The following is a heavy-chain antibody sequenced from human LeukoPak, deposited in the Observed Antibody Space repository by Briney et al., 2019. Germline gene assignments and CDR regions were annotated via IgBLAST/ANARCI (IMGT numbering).Heavy chain of an antibody. CDR2: INSDGSST. Sequence: GGSLRLSCLASGFTFSSYWMHWVRQAPGKGLVWVSRINSDGSSTNYADSVKGRFTISRDNAKNTLYLQVNSLRAEDTAVYYCARVGATAWYWGQGTLVTVSS. CDR1: GFTFSSYW. J-gene: IGHJ4*02. D-gene: IGHD1-26*01. V-gene: IGHV3-74*01. CDR3: ARVGATAWY.